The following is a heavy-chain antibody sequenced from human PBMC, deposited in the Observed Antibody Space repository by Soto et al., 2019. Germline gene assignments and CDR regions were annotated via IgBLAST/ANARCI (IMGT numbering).Heavy chain of an antibody. CDR1: GFTFDEYT. V-gene: IGHV3-9*01. Sequence: EVQLVESGGGLVQPGRSLKLSCAASGFTFDEYTMHWVRQAPGKGLEWVSGINWNSADIGYADSVKGRFAISRDNAKNSLYLQMNSLRAEDTAFYYCVKDGRFLGQMPHYYMDVWGKGTTVTVSS. J-gene: IGHJ6*03. D-gene: IGHD3-3*01. CDR2: INWNSADI. CDR3: VKDGRFLGQMPHYYMDV.